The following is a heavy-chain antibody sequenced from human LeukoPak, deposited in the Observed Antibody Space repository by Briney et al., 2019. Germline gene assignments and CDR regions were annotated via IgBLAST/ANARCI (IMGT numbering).Heavy chain of an antibody. V-gene: IGHV3-21*01. CDR3: ARDPYSGGYGDYYYYYMDL. J-gene: IGHJ6*03. CDR1: GFTFSTYN. D-gene: IGHD1-26*01. CDR2: ITSSSSYI. Sequence: GGSLRLSCAASGFTFSTYNMNWVRQAPGRGLEWVSSITSSSSYIYYADSVKGRFTISRDYAKNSLYLQMNSLRAEDTAVYYCARDPYSGGYGDYYYYYMDLWGQGTTVTISS.